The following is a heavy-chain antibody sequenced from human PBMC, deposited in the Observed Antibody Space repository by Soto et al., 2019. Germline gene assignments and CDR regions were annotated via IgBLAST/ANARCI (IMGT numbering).Heavy chain of an antibody. CDR1: GGSSSSGDYY. D-gene: IGHD3-9*01. CDR2: IYYSGST. V-gene: IGHV4-30-4*01. Sequence: TRAITCPVSGGSSSSGDYYWSWLRQPPGKGLEWIGYIYYSGSTYYNPSLKSRVTISVDTSKNQFSLKLSSVTAADTAVYYCARSITILRAQYNWFDPWGQGTLVTVSS. CDR3: ARSITILRAQYNWFDP. J-gene: IGHJ5*02.